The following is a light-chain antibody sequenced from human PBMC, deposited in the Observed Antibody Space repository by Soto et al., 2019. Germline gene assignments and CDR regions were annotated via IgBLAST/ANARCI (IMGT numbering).Light chain of an antibody. CDR1: QSINSN. CDR2: RAS. CDR3: QQYNNWPRAT. V-gene: IGKV3-15*01. J-gene: IGKJ4*01. Sequence: MTQSPSTLSASIGDTVTLTCRASQSINSNLAWYQQKPGQAPRLLMFRASIRATGFPARFSGSGSGTEFNITISSLQSEDSAIYYCQQYNNWPRATFGGGTKVEIK.